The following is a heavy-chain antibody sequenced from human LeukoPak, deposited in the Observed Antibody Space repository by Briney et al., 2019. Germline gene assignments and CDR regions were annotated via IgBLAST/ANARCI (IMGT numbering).Heavy chain of an antibody. Sequence: AGGSLRLSCAASGFTFSSYGMHWVRQAPGKGLEWVAVISYDGSNKYYADSVKGRFTISRDNSKNTLYLQMNSLRAEDTAVYYCARGQRTSWYTNFDYWGQGTLVTVSS. D-gene: IGHD6-13*01. CDR3: ARGQRTSWYTNFDY. CDR1: GFTFSSYG. J-gene: IGHJ4*02. CDR2: ISYDGSNK. V-gene: IGHV3-30*19.